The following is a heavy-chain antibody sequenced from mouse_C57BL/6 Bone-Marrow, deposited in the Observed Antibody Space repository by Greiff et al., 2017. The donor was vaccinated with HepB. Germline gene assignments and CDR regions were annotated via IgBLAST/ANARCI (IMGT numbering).Heavy chain of an antibody. CDR3: ARRGTTYYYAMDY. J-gene: IGHJ4*01. V-gene: IGHV1-55*01. CDR1: GYTFTSYW. CDR2: IYPGSGST. D-gene: IGHD1-1*01. Sequence: QVQLQQPGAELVKPGASVKMSCKASGYTFTSYWITWVKQRPGQGLEWIGGIYPGSGSTNYNEKFKSKATLTVDTSSSTAYMQLSSLTSEDSAVYYCARRGTTYYYAMDYWGQGTSVTVSS.